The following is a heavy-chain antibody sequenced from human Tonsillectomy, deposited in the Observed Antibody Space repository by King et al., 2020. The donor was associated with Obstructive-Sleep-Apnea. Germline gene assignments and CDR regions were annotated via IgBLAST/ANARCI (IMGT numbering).Heavy chain of an antibody. CDR3: AREAESGWYAQQEYFQH. CDR1: GFTVSSYW. V-gene: IGHV3-7*03. D-gene: IGHD6-19*01. J-gene: IGHJ1*01. CDR2: IKQDGSDK. Sequence: VQLVESGGGLVQPGGSLRLSCAASGFTVSSYWMSWVRQAPGKGLEWVANIKQDGSDKDYVYFVKGRFTISRDNAKNSLYLQMNSLRAEETAVYYCAREAESGWYAQQEYFQHWGQGTLVTVSS.